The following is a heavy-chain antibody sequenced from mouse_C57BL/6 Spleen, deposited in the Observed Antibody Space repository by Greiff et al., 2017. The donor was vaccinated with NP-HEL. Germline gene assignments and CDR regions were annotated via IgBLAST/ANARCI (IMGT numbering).Heavy chain of an antibody. J-gene: IGHJ3*01. CDR2: INPNNGGT. CDR1: GYTFTDYN. CDR3: ARRAGYSFAY. D-gene: IGHD2-3*01. Sequence: VQLQQSGPELVKPGASVKIPCKASGYTFTDYNMDWVKQSHGKSLEWIGAINPNNGGTNDNQKFKGKATLTVDKSSSTAYMELRSLTTEDTAVYYCARRAGYSFAYWGQGTLVTVSA. V-gene: IGHV1-18*01.